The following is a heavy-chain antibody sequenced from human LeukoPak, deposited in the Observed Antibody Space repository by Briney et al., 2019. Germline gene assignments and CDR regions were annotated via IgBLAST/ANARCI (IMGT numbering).Heavy chain of an antibody. CDR2: IYCSGST. J-gene: IGHJ4*02. V-gene: IGHV4-39*01. CDR3: ARPNSQYSSGVFDY. D-gene: IGHD6-19*01. CDR1: GGSISSSSYY. Sequence: SETLSLTCTVSGGSISSSSYYWGWIRQPPGKGLEWIGSIYCSGSTYYNPSLKSRVTISVDTSKNQYSLKLSSVTAADTAVYYCARPNSQYSSGVFDYWGQGTLVTVSS.